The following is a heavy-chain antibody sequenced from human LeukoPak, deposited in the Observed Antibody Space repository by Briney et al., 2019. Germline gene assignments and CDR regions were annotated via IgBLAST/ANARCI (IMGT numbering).Heavy chain of an antibody. J-gene: IGHJ4*02. D-gene: IGHD2-2*02. CDR2: IKQGGNEK. CDR1: GFTFSTYL. V-gene: IGHV3-7*01. CDR3: VRGYRKLED. Sequence: GGSLSLSCAASGFTFSTYLMSWVRQAPGKGLEWVAYIKQGGNEKYYVDSVKGRFTISRDDAKSSVSLQMNSLRVEDTAVYFCVRGYRKLEDWGQGTLVTVSS.